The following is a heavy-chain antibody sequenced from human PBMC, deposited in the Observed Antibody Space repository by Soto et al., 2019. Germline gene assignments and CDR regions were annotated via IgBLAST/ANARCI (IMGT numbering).Heavy chain of an antibody. Sequence: GGSLRLSCAASGFTFRSFTMNWVRQAPGKGLEWVSTISSNSAYIYYTDALRGRFTISRDNAKNSLHLQMNSLRAEDTAVYYCTRDAARDSSARGWFDPWGPGTLVTVS. CDR1: GFTFRSFT. V-gene: IGHV3-21*01. CDR2: ISSNSAYI. D-gene: IGHD6-13*01. CDR3: TRDAARDSSARGWFDP. J-gene: IGHJ5*02.